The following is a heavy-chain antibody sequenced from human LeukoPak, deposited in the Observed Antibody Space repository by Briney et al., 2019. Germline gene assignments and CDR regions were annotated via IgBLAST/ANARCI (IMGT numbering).Heavy chain of an antibody. D-gene: IGHD3-16*02. CDR3: ARGSMITFGGVIGIFDY. V-gene: IGHV4-59*01. CDR1: GGSISSYY. CDR2: IYYSGST. J-gene: IGHJ4*02. Sequence: ASETLSLTCTVSGGSISSYYWSWIRQPPGKGLEWIGYIYYSGSTNYNPSLKSRVTISVDTSKNQFSLKLSSVTAADTAVYYCARGSMITFGGVIGIFDYWGQGTLVTVSS.